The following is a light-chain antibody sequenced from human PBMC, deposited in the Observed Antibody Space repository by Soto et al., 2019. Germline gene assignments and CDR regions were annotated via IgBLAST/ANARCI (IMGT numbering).Light chain of an antibody. CDR3: QQYGSSLIT. J-gene: IGKJ5*01. Sequence: EIVLTQSPGTLSLSPGERATLSCRASQTSYLAWYQQKPGQAPRLLIYGASSRATGIPDRFSGSGSGTDFTLTISRLEPEDFAVYYCQQYGSSLITFGQGTRLEIK. CDR1: QTSY. V-gene: IGKV3-20*01. CDR2: GAS.